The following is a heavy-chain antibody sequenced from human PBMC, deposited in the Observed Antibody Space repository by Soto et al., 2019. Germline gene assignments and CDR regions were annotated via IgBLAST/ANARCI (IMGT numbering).Heavy chain of an antibody. CDR2: ISSDGTTT. J-gene: IGHJ4*02. Sequence: GGSRRLSCAGCGNAFSRYWTHWAGKAPGKGRVWVSRISSDGTTTTYADSVKGRFTISRDHAKNTVYLQMNSLRGEDTAVYYCTRESSGYSSYFYYWGQGTLVTFSS. V-gene: IGHV3-74*01. D-gene: IGHD5-12*01. CDR1: GNAFSRYW. CDR3: TRESSGYSSYFYY.